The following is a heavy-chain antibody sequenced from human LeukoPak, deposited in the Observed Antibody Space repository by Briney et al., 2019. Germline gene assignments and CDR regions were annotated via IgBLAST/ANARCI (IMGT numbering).Heavy chain of an antibody. CDR3: VKRGDYYDSSGYYYVFDY. CDR2: ISWNSGSI. V-gene: IGHV3-9*01. J-gene: IGHJ4*02. Sequence: PGRSLRLSCAASGFTFDDYAMHWVRQAPGKGLEWVSGISWNSGSIGYADSVKGRFTISRDNAKNSLYLQMNSLRAEDTALYYCVKRGDYYDSSGYYYVFDYWGQGTLVTVSS. D-gene: IGHD3-22*01. CDR1: GFTFDDYA.